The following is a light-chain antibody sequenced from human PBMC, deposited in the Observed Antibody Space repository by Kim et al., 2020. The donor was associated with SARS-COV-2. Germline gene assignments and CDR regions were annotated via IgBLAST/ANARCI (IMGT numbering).Light chain of an antibody. CDR1: QSVGRD. CDR2: AAS. CDR3: QQYHLWWT. V-gene: IGKV3-15*01. Sequence: DIVMTQSPATLSVSPGGSVTLSCRASQSVGRDLAWYQERPGQTPRLLIYAASTRVSGIPDRFSGSGSGTEFTLTVNSLQADDFAVYYCQQYHLWWTFGQGTKLEI. J-gene: IGKJ1*01.